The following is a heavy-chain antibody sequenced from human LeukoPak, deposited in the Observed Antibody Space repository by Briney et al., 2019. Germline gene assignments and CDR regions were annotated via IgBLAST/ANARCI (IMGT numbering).Heavy chain of an antibody. D-gene: IGHD6-19*01. CDR3: ARDHVPSGY. Sequence: GGSLRLSCTASGFTVSSNYMSWVRQAPGKGLEWVSVIRSDGSTNHADSVKGRFTISRDNSKNTLYLQMNSLRAEDTAVYYCARDHVPSGYWGQGTLVTVSS. J-gene: IGHJ4*02. CDR1: GFTVSSNY. CDR2: IRSDGST. V-gene: IGHV3-53*01.